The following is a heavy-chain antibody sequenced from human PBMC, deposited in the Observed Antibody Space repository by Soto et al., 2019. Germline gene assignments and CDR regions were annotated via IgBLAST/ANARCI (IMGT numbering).Heavy chain of an antibody. V-gene: IGHV4-39*01. CDR1: GGSISSGDYY. D-gene: IGHD6-13*01. CDR3: ARNGRGQLAGVRTDFDY. CDR2: MYYSGTT. J-gene: IGHJ4*02. Sequence: PSETLSLTCTVSGGSISSGDYYWGWIRQPPGKGLEWIGSMYYSGTTYYNPSLKSRVTISIDTSKNQFSLNLNSVTAADTAVYYCARNGRGQLAGVRTDFDYWGQGALVTVSS.